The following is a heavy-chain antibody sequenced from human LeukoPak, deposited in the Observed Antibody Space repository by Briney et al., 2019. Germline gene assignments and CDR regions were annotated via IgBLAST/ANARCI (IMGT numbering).Heavy chain of an antibody. CDR2: INHSGST. Sequence: SETLSLTCAVYGGSFSGYYWSWIRQPPGKGLEWIGEINHSGSTNYNPSLKSRVTISVDTSKNQFSLKLSSVTAADTAVYYCARRGSGSYYNANFDYWGQGTLVTVSS. V-gene: IGHV4-34*01. D-gene: IGHD3-10*01. CDR3: ARRGSGSYYNANFDY. J-gene: IGHJ4*02. CDR1: GGSFSGYY.